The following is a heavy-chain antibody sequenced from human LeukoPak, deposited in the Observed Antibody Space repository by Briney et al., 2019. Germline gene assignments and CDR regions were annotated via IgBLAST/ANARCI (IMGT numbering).Heavy chain of an antibody. Sequence: GRSLRLSCAASGFTFSSYAMHWVRQAPGKGLEWVAVISYDGSNKYYADSVKGRFTISRDNSKNTLYLQMDSLRAEDTAVYYCAREDYGTFDYWGQGTLVTVSS. D-gene: IGHD4-17*01. CDR2: ISYDGSNK. J-gene: IGHJ4*02. V-gene: IGHV3-30*01. CDR1: GFTFSSYA. CDR3: AREDYGTFDY.